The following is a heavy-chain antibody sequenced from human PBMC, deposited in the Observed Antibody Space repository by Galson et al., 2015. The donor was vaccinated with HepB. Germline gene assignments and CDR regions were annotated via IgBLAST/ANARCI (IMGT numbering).Heavy chain of an antibody. Sequence: SVKVSCKASGYSFISYGISWVRQAPGQGLEWMGWISAYNGNTNYAQKLQGRVTMTTDTSTSTAYMELRSLRSDDTAVYYCARDPINYDFWSGYYLTQLSHPAFFDYWGQGTLVTVSS. D-gene: IGHD3-3*01. J-gene: IGHJ4*02. CDR1: GYSFISYG. V-gene: IGHV1-18*01. CDR2: ISAYNGNT. CDR3: ARDPINYDFWSGYYLTQLSHPAFFDY.